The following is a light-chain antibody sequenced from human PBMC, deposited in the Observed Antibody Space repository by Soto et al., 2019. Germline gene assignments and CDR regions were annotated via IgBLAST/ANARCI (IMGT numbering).Light chain of an antibody. CDR3: QRYNSAPWT. Sequence: DIQMTQSPSSLSASVGDRVTITCRASQGINNYLAWYQQKPWKVPKLLIYAASTLQSGVPSRLSGSGSGTGFTLTISNLQPEDVETYYCQRYNSAPWTFGQGTKGEIK. CDR1: QGINNY. CDR2: AAS. J-gene: IGKJ1*01. V-gene: IGKV1-27*01.